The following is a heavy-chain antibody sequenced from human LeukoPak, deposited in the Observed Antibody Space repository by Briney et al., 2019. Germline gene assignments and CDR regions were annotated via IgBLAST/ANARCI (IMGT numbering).Heavy chain of an antibody. D-gene: IGHD6-13*01. J-gene: IGHJ4*02. Sequence: ASVNVSCKASGYTFTYSYLHWVRQATGQALERMGWITPFNGNTNYAQKFQDRVTITRDRSMSTAYMELSSLRSEDTAMYYCARGAAAGPGYFDYWGQGTLVTVSS. CDR2: ITPFNGNT. CDR3: ARGAAAGPGYFDY. V-gene: IGHV1-45*02. CDR1: GYTFTYSY.